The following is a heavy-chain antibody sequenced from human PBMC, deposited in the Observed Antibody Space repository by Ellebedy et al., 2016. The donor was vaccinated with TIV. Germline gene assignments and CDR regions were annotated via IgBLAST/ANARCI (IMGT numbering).Heavy chain of an antibody. V-gene: IGHV3-48*01. J-gene: IGHJ2*01. CDR1: GFTFSSYS. CDR2: ISSRCSTI. CDR3: ARDLLEVTMKWYFDL. Sequence: PGGSLRLSCAASGFTFSSYSMNWVRQAPGKGLEWVSYISSRCSTIYYADSLKGRFTISRDIAKNSLYLQMNSLRAEDKAVYYCARDLLEVTMKWYFDLWGRGTLVTVSS. D-gene: IGHD4-17*01.